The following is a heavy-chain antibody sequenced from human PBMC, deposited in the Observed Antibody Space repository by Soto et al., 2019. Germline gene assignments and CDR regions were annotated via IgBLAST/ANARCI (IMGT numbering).Heavy chain of an antibody. CDR1: GGSFSGYY. CDR3: ARGSTPTY. D-gene: IGHD4-17*01. CDR2: INHSGST. V-gene: IGHV4-34*01. Sequence: PSETLSLTCAVYGGSFSGYYWSWIRQPPGKGLEWIGEINHSGSTNYNPSLKSRVTISVDTSKNQFSLKLSSVTAADTAVYYCARGSTPTYWGQGTLVTVSS. J-gene: IGHJ4*02.